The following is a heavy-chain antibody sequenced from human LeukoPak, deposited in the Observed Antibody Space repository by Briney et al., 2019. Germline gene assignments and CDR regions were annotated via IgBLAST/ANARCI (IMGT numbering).Heavy chain of an antibody. V-gene: IGHV1-58*01. Sequence: SVKVSCKASGFTFTSSAVQWVRQARGQRLEWIGWIVVGSGNTNYAQKFQERVTITRDMSTSTAYMELSSLRSEDTAAYYCAAEYSCSGGSCYGYYYGMDVWGQGTTVTVSS. CDR1: GFTFTSSA. CDR3: AAEYSCSGGSCYGYYYGMDV. J-gene: IGHJ6*02. CDR2: IVVGSGNT. D-gene: IGHD2-15*01.